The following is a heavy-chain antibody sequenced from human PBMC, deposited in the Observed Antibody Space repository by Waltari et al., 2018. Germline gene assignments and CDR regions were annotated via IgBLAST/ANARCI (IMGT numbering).Heavy chain of an antibody. J-gene: IGHJ5*02. V-gene: IGHV4-59*01. D-gene: IGHD3-3*01. Sequence: QVQLQESGPGLVKPSVTLSLTCTVSGGSISSYYWSWIRQPPGKGLEWIGYIYYSGSTNYNPSLKSRVTISVDTSKNQFSLKLSSVTAADTAVYYCAGTARITIFGVVPNPWGQGTLVTVSS. CDR1: GGSISSYY. CDR2: IYYSGST. CDR3: AGTARITIFGVVPNP.